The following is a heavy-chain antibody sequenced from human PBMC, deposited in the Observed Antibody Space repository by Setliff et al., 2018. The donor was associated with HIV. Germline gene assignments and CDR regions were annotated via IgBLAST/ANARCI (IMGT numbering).Heavy chain of an antibody. J-gene: IGHJ1*01. Sequence: ASVKVSCKASGYRFNTYGISWVRQAPGQGLEWMGWISPYNGDTNYAQSLQGRVTLTTDTSTNTAYMEMRTLRSDDTAVYYCVRGVTRDISGYYRDEYFQHWGQGTPVTVS. D-gene: IGHD3-22*01. CDR2: ISPYNGDT. V-gene: IGHV1-18*01. CDR3: VRGVTRDISGYYRDEYFQH. CDR1: GYRFNTYG.